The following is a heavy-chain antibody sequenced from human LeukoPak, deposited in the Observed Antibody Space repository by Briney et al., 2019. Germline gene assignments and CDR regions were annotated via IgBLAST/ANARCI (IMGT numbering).Heavy chain of an antibody. V-gene: IGHV4-4*07. CDR1: GGSISSYY. CDR2: IYTSGST. J-gene: IGHJ4*02. Sequence: SETLSLTCTVSGGSISSYYWSWIRQPAGKGLEWIGRIYTSGSTGYNPSLKSRVTMSVDTSKNQFSLKLSSVTAADTAVYYCARVDLRAAYFDYWGQGTLVAVSS. D-gene: IGHD2-15*01. CDR3: ARVDLRAAYFDY.